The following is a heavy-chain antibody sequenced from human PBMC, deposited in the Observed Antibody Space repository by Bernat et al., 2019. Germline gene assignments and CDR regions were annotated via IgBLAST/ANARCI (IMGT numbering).Heavy chain of an antibody. CDR3: ARVYYDILTGYYITGYFDL. D-gene: IGHD3-9*01. CDR1: GYTFTGYY. J-gene: IGHJ2*01. CDR2: INPNSGGT. Sequence: QVQLVQSGAEVKKPGASVKVSCKASGYTFTGYYMHWVRQAPGQGLEWMGRINPNSGGTNYAQKFQGRVTMTRDTSISTAYMELSRLRSDDTAVYYCARVYYDILTGYYITGYFDLWGRGTLVTVST. V-gene: IGHV1-2*06.